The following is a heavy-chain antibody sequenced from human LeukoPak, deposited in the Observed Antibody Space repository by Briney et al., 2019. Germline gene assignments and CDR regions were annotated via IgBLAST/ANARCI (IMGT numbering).Heavy chain of an antibody. CDR1: GLTFSIYP. V-gene: IGHV3-7*01. D-gene: IGHD4-11*01. CDR3: AKDRSDYSNYALGVLDY. Sequence: GGSLRLSCAASGLTFSIYPMSWVRQSPGKGLEWVANIKQDGSEKDYVDSVKGRFTISINNAKNSLYLQMNRLRAEDTAVYYCAKDRSDYSNYALGVLDYWGQGTLVTVSS. CDR2: IKQDGSEK. J-gene: IGHJ4*02.